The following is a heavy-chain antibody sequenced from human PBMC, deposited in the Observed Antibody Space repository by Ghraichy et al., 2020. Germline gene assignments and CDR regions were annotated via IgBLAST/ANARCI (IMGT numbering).Heavy chain of an antibody. J-gene: IGHJ6*03. CDR3: ARRPAIGPSAQHIDV. CDR1: GGSFSGYY. V-gene: IGHV4-34*01. Sequence: SETLSLTCAVYGGSFSGYYWNWVRQPPGRGLEWIGDIKHSGSANYNSSLRSRLRMSVDTCKSQFSLSLRSVTAADSGLYYCARRPAIGPSAQHIDVWGKGTTVTVSS. D-gene: IGHD2-2*01. CDR2: IKHSGSA.